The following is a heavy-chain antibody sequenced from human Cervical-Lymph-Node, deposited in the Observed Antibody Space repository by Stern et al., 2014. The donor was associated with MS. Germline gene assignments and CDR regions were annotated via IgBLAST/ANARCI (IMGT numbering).Heavy chain of an antibody. Sequence: VQLVESGGGVVQPGRSLTLSCAASGFSLSNSGMHWVRQAPGKGLEWVAVMSFVGGNRKYADSVKARFSISRDIANNTLFLQRNSLRPEDTAVYYCMGVGDAMHVWGQGTTVIVSS. J-gene: IGHJ6*02. CDR3: MGVGDAMHV. V-gene: IGHV3-30*03. CDR1: GFSLSNSG. CDR2: MSFVGGNR.